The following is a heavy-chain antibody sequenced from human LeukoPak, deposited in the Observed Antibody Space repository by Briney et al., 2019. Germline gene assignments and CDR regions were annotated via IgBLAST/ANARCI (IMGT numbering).Heavy chain of an antibody. Sequence: PGGSLRLSCAASGFTFSSYAMSWVRQAPGKGLEWVSAISGSGGSTYYADSVKGRFTISRDNSKNTLYLQMNRLRVEDTAVYYCARSVATDEYGDSHFDYWGQGTLVTVSS. V-gene: IGHV3-23*01. CDR2: ISGSGGST. D-gene: IGHD4-17*01. J-gene: IGHJ4*02. CDR3: ARSVATDEYGDSHFDY. CDR1: GFTFSSYA.